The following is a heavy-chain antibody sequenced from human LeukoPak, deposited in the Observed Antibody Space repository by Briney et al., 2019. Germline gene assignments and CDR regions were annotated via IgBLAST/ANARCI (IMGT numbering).Heavy chain of an antibody. CDR2: IYTGGST. CDR3: ARGGYDFWSGHQDYDY. CDR1: GGSFSGYY. Sequence: PSETLSLTCAVYGGSFSGYYWSWIRQPAGKGLEWIGRIYTGGSTNYNPSLKSRVTISVDTSKNQFSLKLSSVTAADTAVYYCARGGYDFWSGHQDYDYWGQGTLVTVSS. V-gene: IGHV4-59*10. J-gene: IGHJ4*02. D-gene: IGHD3-3*01.